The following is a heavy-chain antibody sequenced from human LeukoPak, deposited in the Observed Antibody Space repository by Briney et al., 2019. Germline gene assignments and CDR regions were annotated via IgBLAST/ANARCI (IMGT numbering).Heavy chain of an antibody. V-gene: IGHV4-59*01. D-gene: IGHD6-13*01. CDR2: IYYSGST. Sequence: SETLSLTCTVSGGSIGSYYWSWIRQPPGKGLEWIGYIYYSGSTNYNPSLKSRVTISVDTSKNQFSLELSSVTAADTAVYYCARDLGVAAATDNWYFDLWGRGTLVTVSS. CDR1: GGSIGSYY. CDR3: ARDLGVAAATDNWYFDL. J-gene: IGHJ2*01.